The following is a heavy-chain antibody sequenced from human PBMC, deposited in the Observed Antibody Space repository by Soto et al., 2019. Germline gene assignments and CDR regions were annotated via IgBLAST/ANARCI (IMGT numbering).Heavy chain of an antibody. CDR3: ARADITMVRGVIFSRSKFDY. V-gene: IGHV1-18*01. CDR1: GYTFTSYG. D-gene: IGHD3-10*01. CDR2: ISAYNGNT. Sequence: ASVKVSCKASGYTFTSYGISWVRQAPGQGLEWMGWISAYNGNTNYAQKLQDRVTMTTDTSTSTAYMELRSLRSDDTAVYYCARADITMVRGVIFSRSKFDYWGQGTLVTVS. J-gene: IGHJ4*02.